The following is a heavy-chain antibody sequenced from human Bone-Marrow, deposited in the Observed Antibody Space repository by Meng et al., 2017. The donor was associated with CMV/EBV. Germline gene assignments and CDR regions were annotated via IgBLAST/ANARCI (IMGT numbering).Heavy chain of an antibody. J-gene: IGHJ4*02. V-gene: IGHV3-21*04. CDR3: ARVRWGYCTNGVCYTLDY. Sequence: GESLKISCAASGFTFSTYSMNWVRQAPGKGLEWVSSISSSSSYIYYADSVKGRFTISRDNAKNSLYLQINSLRAEDTAVYYCARVRWGYCTNGVCYTLDYWGQGTLVTVSS. D-gene: IGHD2-8*01. CDR1: GFTFSTYS. CDR2: ISSSSSYI.